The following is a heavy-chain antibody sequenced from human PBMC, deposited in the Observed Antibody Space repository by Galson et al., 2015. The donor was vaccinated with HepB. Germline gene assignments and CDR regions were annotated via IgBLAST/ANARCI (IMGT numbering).Heavy chain of an antibody. CDR3: ARGPQYSIAAAGTPDY. Sequence: SVKVSCKASGYTFTSYGISWVRQAPGQGLEWVGWISAYNGNTNYAQKLQGRVTMTTDTSTSTAYMELRSLRSDDTAVYYCARGPQYSIAAAGTPDYWGQGTLVTVSS. CDR2: ISAYNGNT. D-gene: IGHD6-13*01. CDR1: GYTFTSYG. V-gene: IGHV1-18*01. J-gene: IGHJ4*02.